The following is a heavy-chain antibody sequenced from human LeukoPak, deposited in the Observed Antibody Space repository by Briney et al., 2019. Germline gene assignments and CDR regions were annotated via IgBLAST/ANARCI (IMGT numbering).Heavy chain of an antibody. J-gene: IGHJ4*02. CDR1: GFTFSDYY. CDR2: ISSSTSYR. V-gene: IGHV3-11*06. D-gene: IGHD5-12*01. Sequence: KPGGSLRFSCAASGFTFSDYYMSWIRQAPGKGLEWVSYISSSTSYRNYADSVKGRFTISRENAKNSLYLQMNNLRAEDTALYYCARGIEATRRSAGTCNYFVYWGQGTLVTVSS. CDR3: ARGIEATRRSAGTCNYFVY.